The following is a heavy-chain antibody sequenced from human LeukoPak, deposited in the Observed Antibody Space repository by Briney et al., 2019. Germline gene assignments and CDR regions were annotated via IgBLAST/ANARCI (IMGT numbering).Heavy chain of an antibody. D-gene: IGHD3-22*01. Sequence: SETLSLTCAVSGYSISSGYYWGWIRQPPGKGLEWIGSIYHSGSTYYNPSLKSRVTISVDTSKNQFSLKLSSVTAADTAVSYCARREGDSSGYFDAFDIWGQGTMVTVSS. CDR3: ARREGDSSGYFDAFDI. V-gene: IGHV4-38-2*01. CDR1: GYSISSGYY. CDR2: IYHSGST. J-gene: IGHJ3*02.